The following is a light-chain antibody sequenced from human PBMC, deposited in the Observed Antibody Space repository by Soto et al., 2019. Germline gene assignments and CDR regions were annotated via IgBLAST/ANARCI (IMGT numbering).Light chain of an antibody. V-gene: IGLV2-8*01. CDR2: EIS. J-gene: IGLJ3*02. CDR1: SSDVGGYNY. Sequence: QSVLTQPPSASGSPGQSVTISCTGTSSDVGGYNYVSWYQQHPGKAPKPMIYEISKRPSGVPDRFSGSKSGNTASLTVSGLQAEDEADYYCSSYVGSNRVFGGGTKLTVL. CDR3: SSYVGSNRV.